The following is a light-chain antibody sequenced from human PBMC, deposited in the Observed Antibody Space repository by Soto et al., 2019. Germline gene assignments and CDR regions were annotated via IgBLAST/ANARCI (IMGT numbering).Light chain of an antibody. CDR2: EVS. V-gene: IGLV2-8*01. Sequence: QSALTQPPSASGSPGQSVTISCTGTSSDVGVYNYVSWYQQHPGKAPKLLIYEVSKRPSGVPDRFSGSKSGNTASLTVSGLQAEDEADFYCSSYAGSNNVVFGGGTMLTVL. J-gene: IGLJ2*01. CDR1: SSDVGVYNY. CDR3: SSYAGSNNVV.